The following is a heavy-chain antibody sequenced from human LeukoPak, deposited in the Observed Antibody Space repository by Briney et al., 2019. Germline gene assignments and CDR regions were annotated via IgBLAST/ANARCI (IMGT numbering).Heavy chain of an antibody. Sequence: AETLSLTCTVSGGSISSYYWSWIRQPPGKGLEWIGYIYYSGSTNYNPSLKSRVTISVDTSKNQFSLKLTSVTAADTAVYYCARHGCGDGGCRRFDYWGQGTLVTVSS. D-gene: IGHD2-15*01. V-gene: IGHV4-59*08. J-gene: IGHJ4*02. CDR1: GGSISSYY. CDR3: ARHGCGDGGCRRFDY. CDR2: IYYSGST.